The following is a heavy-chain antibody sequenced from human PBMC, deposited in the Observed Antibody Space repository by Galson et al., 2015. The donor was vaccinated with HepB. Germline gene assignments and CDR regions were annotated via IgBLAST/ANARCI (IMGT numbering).Heavy chain of an antibody. D-gene: IGHD4-17*01. Sequence: SLRLSCAASGFTFSDYHMSWIRQAPGKGLEWLSYISHSTLYTNYADSVKGRFTISRDNAKNSLFLQINSLRAEDTAVYYCARVADADYGDHTHFDFWGQGVLVTVSS. CDR3: ARVADADYGDHTHFDF. CDR2: ISHSTLYT. J-gene: IGHJ4*02. CDR1: GFTFSDYH. V-gene: IGHV3-11*06.